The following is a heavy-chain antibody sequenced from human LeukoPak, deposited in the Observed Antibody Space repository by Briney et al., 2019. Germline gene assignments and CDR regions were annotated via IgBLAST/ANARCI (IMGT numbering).Heavy chain of an antibody. J-gene: IGHJ4*02. V-gene: IGHV3-74*01. D-gene: IGHD6-13*01. CDR3: ERDDTAAALGY. CDR1: GFTFSNSW. CDR2: IDSDGSST. Sequence: TGGSLRLSCAASGFTFSNSWMHWVRQAPGKGLVWVSRIDSDGSSTIYADSVKGRFTISRDNARNTLYLQMNSLRADDTAVYFCERDDTAAALGYWGQGTLVTVSS.